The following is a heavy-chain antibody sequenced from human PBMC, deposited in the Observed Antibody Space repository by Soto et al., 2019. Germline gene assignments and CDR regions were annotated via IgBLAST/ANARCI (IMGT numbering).Heavy chain of an antibody. Sequence: SQTLSLTCAISGDSVSSNSAAWNWTRQSQSRGLEWLGRTYYRSKWYNDYAVSVKSRITINPDTSKNQFSLQLNSVTPEDTAVYYCARSRDYYDSSGYYDYWGQGTLVTVSS. D-gene: IGHD3-22*01. J-gene: IGHJ4*02. V-gene: IGHV6-1*01. CDR3: ARSRDYYDSSGYYDY. CDR1: GDSVSSNSAA. CDR2: TYYRSKWYN.